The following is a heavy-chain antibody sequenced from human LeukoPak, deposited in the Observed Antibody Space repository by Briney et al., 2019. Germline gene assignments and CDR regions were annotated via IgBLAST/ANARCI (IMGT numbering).Heavy chain of an antibody. D-gene: IGHD2-2*01. CDR3: ARNIVVVDAFDM. V-gene: IGHV4-59*12. CDR1: GSSLTSFY. Sequence: SETLSLTCTVSGSSLTSFYWTWVRQPPGKGLEWIGSFQYNGITYYNPSLKSRVAMSIDTSKKQFSLKMRSVTAADTAVYYCARNIVVVDAFDMWGHGTMVTVSS. CDR2: FQYNGIT. J-gene: IGHJ3*02.